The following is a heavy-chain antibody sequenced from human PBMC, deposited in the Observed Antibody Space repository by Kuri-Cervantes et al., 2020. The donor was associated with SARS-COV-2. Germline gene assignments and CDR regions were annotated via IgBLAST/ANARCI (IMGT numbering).Heavy chain of an antibody. D-gene: IGHD3-3*01. CDR3: ARGTYTYYDFWRGPYFDY. V-gene: IGHV4-34*01. CDR1: GGSISSYY. CDR2: INHSGST. J-gene: IGHJ4*02. Sequence: SETLSLTCIVSGGSISSYYWSWIRQPPGKGLEWIGEINHSGSTNYNPSLKSRVTISVDTSKNQFSLKLSSVTAADTAVYYCARGTYTYYDFWRGPYFDYWGQGNLVTVSS.